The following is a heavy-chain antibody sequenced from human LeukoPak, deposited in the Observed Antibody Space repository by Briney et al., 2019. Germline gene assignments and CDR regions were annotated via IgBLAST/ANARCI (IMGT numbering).Heavy chain of an antibody. V-gene: IGHV4-39*07. D-gene: IGHD2-15*01. CDR2: IYYSGST. CDR3: ARVRKNYCSGGSCYFDWFDP. Sequence: SETLSLTCTVSGGSISSTNYYWGWIRQPPGTGLEWIGSIYYSGSTYYNPSLKSRVTISVDTSKNQFSLKLSSVTAADTAVYYCARVRKNYCSGGSCYFDWFDPWGQGTLVTVSS. J-gene: IGHJ5*02. CDR1: GGSISSTNYY.